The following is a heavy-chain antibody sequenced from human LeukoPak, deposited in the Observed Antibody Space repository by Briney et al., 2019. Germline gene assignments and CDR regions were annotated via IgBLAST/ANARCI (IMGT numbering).Heavy chain of an antibody. V-gene: IGHV1-69*05. J-gene: IGHJ4*02. CDR3: AREMKSPYYYDSSGKYYFDY. CDR1: GGTFSSYA. D-gene: IGHD3-22*01. Sequence: ASVKVSCXASGGTFSSYAISWVRQAPGQGLEWMGRMIPIFGTANYAQKFQGRVTITTDESTSTAYMELSSLRSEDTAVYYCAREMKSPYYYDSSGKYYFDYWGQGTLVTVSS. CDR2: MIPIFGTA.